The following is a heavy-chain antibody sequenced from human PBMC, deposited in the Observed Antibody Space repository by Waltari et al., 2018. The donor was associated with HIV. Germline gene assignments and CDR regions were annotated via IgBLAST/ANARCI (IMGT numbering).Heavy chain of an antibody. D-gene: IGHD1-26*01. CDR2: IYYSGRT. V-gene: IGHV4-39*01. CDR1: GGSISSSSYY. CDR3: ATVLGIVGAAVPY. J-gene: IGHJ4*02. Sequence: QLQLQESGPGLVKPSETLSLTCTVSGGSISSSSYYWGWIRQPPGKGLEWIGSIYYSGRTYHNPSLKSRVTIYVDTSKNHVSLKLSSVTAADTAVYYCATVLGIVGAAVPYWGQGTLVTVSS.